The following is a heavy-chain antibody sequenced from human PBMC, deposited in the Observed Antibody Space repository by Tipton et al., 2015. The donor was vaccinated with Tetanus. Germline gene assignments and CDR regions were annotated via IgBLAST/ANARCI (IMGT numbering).Heavy chain of an antibody. CDR1: GFAFSSYL. Sequence: SLRLSCAASGFAFSSYLMTWVRQAPGKGLELVASLKHDATEEYYVDSVKGRFAISRDNARSLLFLQMNGLRVEDTAVYYCARDVTGTASGRRWGQGTLDTVSS. D-gene: IGHD1-14*01. CDR3: ARDVTGTASGRR. V-gene: IGHV3-7*01. CDR2: LKHDATEE. J-gene: IGHJ4*02.